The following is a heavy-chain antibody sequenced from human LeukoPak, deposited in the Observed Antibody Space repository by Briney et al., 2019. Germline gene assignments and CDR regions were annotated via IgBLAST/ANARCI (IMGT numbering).Heavy chain of an antibody. Sequence: SETLSLTCTVSGGSISSSSSYWGWIRQSPGKGLEWIGYIYHSGSTYYNPSLKSRVTISVDRSKNQFSLKLSSVTAADTAVYYCARSSSTSSYWYFDLWGRGTLVTVSS. CDR2: IYHSGST. D-gene: IGHD2-2*01. CDR3: ARSSSTSSYWYFDL. CDR1: GGSISSSSSY. J-gene: IGHJ2*01. V-gene: IGHV4-39*07.